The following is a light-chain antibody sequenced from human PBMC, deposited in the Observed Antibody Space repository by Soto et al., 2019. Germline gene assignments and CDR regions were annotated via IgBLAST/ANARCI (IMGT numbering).Light chain of an antibody. CDR2: SAS. CDR3: HQLKTYPYT. V-gene: IGKV1-9*01. J-gene: IGKJ2*01. Sequence: IQLTQSPSSLSASVGDRVTLTCRASQDINKFLAWFQQTPGKAPKLLVYSASTLHSGVPSRFSGSGSGTDFALTISSLQPEDFATYYCHQLKTYPYTFGQGTRLDIK. CDR1: QDINKF.